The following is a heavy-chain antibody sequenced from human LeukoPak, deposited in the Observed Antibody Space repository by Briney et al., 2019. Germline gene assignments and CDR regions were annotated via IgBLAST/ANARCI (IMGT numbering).Heavy chain of an antibody. CDR3: ARVNWYFDL. CDR1: GGSISSGDYY. V-gene: IGHV4-30-4*08. Sequence: SETLSLTCTVSGGSISSGDYYWSWIRQPPGKGLEWIGYIFNDGTAYYNPSLKSRVTVSVDTSKNQFSLKLTSVTAADTAVYYSARVNWYFDLWGRGTLVTVSS. J-gene: IGHJ2*01. CDR2: IFNDGTA.